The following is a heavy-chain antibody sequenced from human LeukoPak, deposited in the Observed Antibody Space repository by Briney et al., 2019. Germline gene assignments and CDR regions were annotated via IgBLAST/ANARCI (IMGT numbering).Heavy chain of an antibody. D-gene: IGHD3-3*01. CDR1: GGSISSYY. V-gene: IGHV4-59*08. Sequence: SETLSLTCTVSGGSISSYYWSWIRQPPGKGLEWIGYIYYSGSTNYNPSLKSRVTISVDTSKNQFSLKLSSVTAADTAVYYCARGFYDLWSGYYIDYWGQGTLVTVSS. CDR3: ARGFYDLWSGYYIDY. CDR2: IYYSGST. J-gene: IGHJ4*02.